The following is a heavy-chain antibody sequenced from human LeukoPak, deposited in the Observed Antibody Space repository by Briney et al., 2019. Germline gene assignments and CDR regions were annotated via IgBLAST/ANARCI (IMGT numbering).Heavy chain of an antibody. V-gene: IGHV4-59*01. CDR2: IYYSGNT. CDR1: GGSITSYY. CDR3: ASRSYYYDSSGYWPDDAFDI. Sequence: SETLSLTCTVSGGSITSYYWSWIRQPPGKGLEWIGYIYYSGNTNYNPSLKSRVTISVDTSKNHFSLKLSSVTEADTAVYYCASRSYYYDSSGYWPDDAFDIWGQGTMVTVSS. J-gene: IGHJ3*02. D-gene: IGHD3-22*01.